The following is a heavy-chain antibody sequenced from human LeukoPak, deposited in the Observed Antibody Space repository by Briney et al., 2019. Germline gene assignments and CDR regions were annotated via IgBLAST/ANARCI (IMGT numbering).Heavy chain of an antibody. CDR1: GGSLSSSGYY. V-gene: IGHV4-39*07. CDR2: IYYSGST. J-gene: IGHJ4*02. D-gene: IGHD4-17*01. Sequence: PSETMSLTCTVSGGSLSSSGYYWGWIRQSPGEGLEWIGNIYYSGSTYYNPSLKSRVTISVDTSKNQFSLKLSSVTAADTAVYYCARGPYAIFDYWGQGTLVTVSS. CDR3: ARGPYAIFDY.